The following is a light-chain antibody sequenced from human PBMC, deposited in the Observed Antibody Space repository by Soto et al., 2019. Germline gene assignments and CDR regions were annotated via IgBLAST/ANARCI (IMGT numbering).Light chain of an antibody. Sequence: QSVLTQPPSVSGAPGQRVTISCTGSSSNIGAGYDVHWYQRLPGTAPKVLIYGNNNRPSGVPDRFSGSKSGTSASPAITGLQAEDEADDYCQSYDSSLSGSYVFGTGTKVTVL. CDR1: SSNIGAGYD. J-gene: IGLJ1*01. V-gene: IGLV1-40*01. CDR2: GNN. CDR3: QSYDSSLSGSYV.